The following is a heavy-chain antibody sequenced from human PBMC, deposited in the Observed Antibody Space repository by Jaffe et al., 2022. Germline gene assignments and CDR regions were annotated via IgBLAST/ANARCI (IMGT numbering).Heavy chain of an antibody. CDR2: INTNTGTP. V-gene: IGHV7-4-1*02. CDR3: ARDWWPSDY. D-gene: IGHD2-15*01. J-gene: IGHJ4*02. Sequence: QVQLVQSGSELKKPGASVKVSCEASGYSLTSYNLNWVRQAPGQGLEWMGCINTNTGTPKYAQGFTGRFVFSLDTSVNTAYLQINGLQVEDTAVYYCARDWWPSDYWGQGTLVTVST. CDR1: GYSLTSYN.